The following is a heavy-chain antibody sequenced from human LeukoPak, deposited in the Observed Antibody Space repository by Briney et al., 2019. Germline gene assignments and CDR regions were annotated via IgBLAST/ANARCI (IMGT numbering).Heavy chain of an antibody. CDR3: ARLVSYYYMDV. D-gene: IGHD2-2*01. CDR1: GYTFTSYD. V-gene: IGHV1-8*03. J-gene: IGHJ6*03. CDR2: MNPNSGNT. Sequence: ASVKVSCKASGYTFTSYDINWVRQATGQGLEWMGWMNPNSGNTGYAQKFQGRVTITRNTSISTAYMELSSLRSEDTAVYYCARLVSYYYMDVWGKGTTVTISS.